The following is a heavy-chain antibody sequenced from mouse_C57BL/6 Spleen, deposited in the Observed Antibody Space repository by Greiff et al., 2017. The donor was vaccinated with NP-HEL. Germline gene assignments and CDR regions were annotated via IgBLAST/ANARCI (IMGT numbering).Heavy chain of an antibody. J-gene: IGHJ2*01. V-gene: IGHV14-2*01. CDR1: GFNIKDYY. D-gene: IGHD4-1*01. Sequence: VQLQQSGAELVKPGASVKLSCTASGFNIKDYYMHWVKQRTEQGLEWIGRIDPEDGETTYAPTFQGKATITADTSSNTAYLQLSSLTSEDTAVYYCARWGGTSYFDYWGQGTTLTVSS. CDR3: ARWGGTSYFDY. CDR2: IDPEDGET.